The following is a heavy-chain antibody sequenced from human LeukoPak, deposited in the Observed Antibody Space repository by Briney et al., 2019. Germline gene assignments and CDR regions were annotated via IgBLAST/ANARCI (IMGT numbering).Heavy chain of an antibody. CDR3: ATGNYYDSSGYPFGFDY. CDR1: GFTGSSNY. J-gene: IGHJ4*02. D-gene: IGHD3-22*01. Sequence: PGGSLRLSCAASGFTGSSNYMSWVRQAPGKGLEWVSVIYSGGSTYYADSVKGRFTISRDNSKNTLYLQMNSLRAEDTAVYYCATGNYYDSSGYPFGFDYWGQGTLVTVSS. CDR2: IYSGGST. V-gene: IGHV3-53*01.